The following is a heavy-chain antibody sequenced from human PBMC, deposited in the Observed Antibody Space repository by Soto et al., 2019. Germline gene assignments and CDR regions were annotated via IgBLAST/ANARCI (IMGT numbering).Heavy chain of an antibody. V-gene: IGHV1-69*13. Sequence: SVKVSCKASGGTFSSYAISWVRQAPGQGLEWMGGITPIFGTANYAQKFQGRVTITADESTSTAYMELSSLRSEDTAVYYCAREHIVVVTAIYYYYYGMDVWGQGTTVTVSS. J-gene: IGHJ6*02. CDR3: AREHIVVVTAIYYYYYGMDV. CDR1: GGTFSSYA. CDR2: ITPIFGTA. D-gene: IGHD2-21*02.